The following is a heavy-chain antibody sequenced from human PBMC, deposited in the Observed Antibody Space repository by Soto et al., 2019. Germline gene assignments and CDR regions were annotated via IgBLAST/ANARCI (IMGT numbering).Heavy chain of an antibody. J-gene: IGHJ3*02. V-gene: IGHV3-11*06. CDR1: GFTFSDYY. CDR2: ISSSSSYT. CDR3: ARETGTTQAFDI. Sequence: PXGSLKLSCAASGFTFSDYYMSWIRQAPGKGLEWVSYISSSSSYTNYADSVKGRFTISRDNAKNSLYLQMNSLRAEDTAVYYCARETGTTQAFDIWGQGTMVTVSS. D-gene: IGHD1-7*01.